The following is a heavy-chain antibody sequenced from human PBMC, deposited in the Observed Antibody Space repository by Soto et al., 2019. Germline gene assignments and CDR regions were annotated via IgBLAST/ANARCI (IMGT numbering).Heavy chain of an antibody. CDR3: ARDSITMVRGNYYYGMDV. Sequence: SETLSLTCSVSGGSISSGGYYWSWIRQHPGKGLEWIGYIYNSGSTYYNQSLKSRVTISVDTSKNQFSLKLTSVTAADTAVYYFARDSITMVRGNYYYGMDVWGQGTTVTVSS. V-gene: IGHV4-31*03. D-gene: IGHD3-10*01. CDR1: GGSISSGGYY. CDR2: IYNSGST. J-gene: IGHJ6*02.